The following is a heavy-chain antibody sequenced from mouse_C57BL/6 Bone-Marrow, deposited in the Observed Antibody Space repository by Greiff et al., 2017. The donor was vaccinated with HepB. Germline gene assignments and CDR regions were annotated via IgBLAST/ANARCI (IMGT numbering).Heavy chain of an antibody. Sequence: QVHVKQSGPGLVQPSQSLSITCTVSGFSLTSYGVHWVRQSPGKGLEWLGVIWSGGSTDYNAAFISRLSISKDNSKSQVFFKMNSLQADDTAIYYCAIFAYYSNYDYAMDYWGQGTSVTVSS. CDR2: IWSGGST. J-gene: IGHJ4*01. D-gene: IGHD2-5*01. V-gene: IGHV2-2*01. CDR1: GFSLTSYG. CDR3: AIFAYYSNYDYAMDY.